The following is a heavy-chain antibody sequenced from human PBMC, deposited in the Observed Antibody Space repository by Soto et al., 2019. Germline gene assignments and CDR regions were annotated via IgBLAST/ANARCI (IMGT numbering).Heavy chain of an antibody. D-gene: IGHD6-13*01. CDR1: GYTFSTYP. V-gene: IGHV1-18*01. Sequence: ASLKFSFKTAGYTFSTYPISWVRQAPGQGLEWVGWISTYNGKTNYGQKFQGRVTITSDTSTSTAYMDLRNLRSDDTAVYYCARDRVEAALGTFDQWGQGTLVTVSS. J-gene: IGHJ4*02. CDR3: ARDRVEAALGTFDQ. CDR2: ISTYNGKT.